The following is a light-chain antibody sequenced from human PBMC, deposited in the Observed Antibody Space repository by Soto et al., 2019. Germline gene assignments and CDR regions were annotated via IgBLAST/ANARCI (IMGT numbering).Light chain of an antibody. J-gene: IGKJ1*01. V-gene: IGKV1-5*03. CDR3: QHYNSYAEA. CDR1: QSINTW. CDR2: KAS. Sequence: DIQITQSHSTLSASVGDRVTVTCRASQSINTWLAWYQQKPGKAPKLLIYKASSLESGVPSRFSGSGSGTEFTLTISSLQPDDFATYYCQHYNSYAEACGQGTKGDI.